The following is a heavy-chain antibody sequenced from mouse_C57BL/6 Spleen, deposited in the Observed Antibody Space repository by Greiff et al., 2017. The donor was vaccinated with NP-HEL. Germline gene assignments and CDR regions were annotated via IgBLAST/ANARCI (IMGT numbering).Heavy chain of an antibody. CDR1: GYAFTNYL. J-gene: IGHJ2*01. D-gene: IGHD1-1*01. Sequence: QVQLQQSGAELVRPGTSVKVSCKASGYAFTNYLIEWVKQRPGQGLEWIGVINPGSGGTNYNEKFKGKATLTADKSSSTAYMQLSSLTSEDSAVYVCARRITTLVAPFDYWGQGTTLTVSS. V-gene: IGHV1-54*01. CDR2: INPGSGGT. CDR3: ARRITTLVAPFDY.